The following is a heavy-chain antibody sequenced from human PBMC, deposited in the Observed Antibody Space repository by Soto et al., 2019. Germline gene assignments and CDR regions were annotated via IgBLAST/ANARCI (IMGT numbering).Heavy chain of an antibody. CDR1: GGTFRSYA. J-gene: IGHJ1*01. V-gene: IGHV1-69*06. D-gene: IGHD3-22*01. CDR3: ARTYDSSGYPFQH. Sequence: SVKVSFKASGGTFRSYAISWVRQAPGQGLEWMGGIIPIFGTANYAQKFQGRVTITADKSTSTAYMELSSLRSEDTAVYYCARTYDSSGYPFQHWGQGTLVTVSS. CDR2: IIPIFGTA.